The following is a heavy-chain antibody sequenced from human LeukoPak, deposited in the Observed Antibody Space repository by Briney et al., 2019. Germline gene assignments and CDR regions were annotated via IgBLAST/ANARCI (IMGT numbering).Heavy chain of an antibody. J-gene: IGHJ6*02. Sequence: PGGSLRLSCAASGFTFSTYAMNWVRQAPGKGLEWVSGISGSGGSTWYADSVKGRFTISRDNSKNTLYLQINRLRAEDTATYYCAKYRTGPPYGLDVWGQGTTVTVSS. CDR2: ISGSGGST. CDR3: AKYRTGPPYGLDV. V-gene: IGHV3-23*01. D-gene: IGHD1-26*01. CDR1: GFTFSTYA.